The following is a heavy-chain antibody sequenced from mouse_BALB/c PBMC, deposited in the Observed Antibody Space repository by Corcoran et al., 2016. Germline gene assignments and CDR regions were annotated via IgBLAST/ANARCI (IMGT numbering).Heavy chain of an antibody. Sequence: QIQLVQSGPELKKPGETVKISCKASGYTFTNYGMNWVKQAPGKGLKWMGWINPYTGEPTYADDFKGRFAFSLETSDSTAYLQSNNLKNEDTATYFCAYGNYVFYYWGQGTTLTVSS. CDR1: GYTFTNYG. J-gene: IGHJ2*01. CDR2: INPYTGEP. CDR3: AYGNYVFYY. V-gene: IGHV9-3-1*01. D-gene: IGHD2-1*01.